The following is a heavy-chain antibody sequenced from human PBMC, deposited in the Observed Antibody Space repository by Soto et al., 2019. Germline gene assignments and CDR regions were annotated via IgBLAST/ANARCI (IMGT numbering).Heavy chain of an antibody. CDR1: GGSISSHY. V-gene: IGHV4-59*11. D-gene: IGHD2-15*01. J-gene: IGHJ6*02. CDR3: ARGGWSMDV. Sequence: QVQLQESGPGLVKPSETLSLTCTVSGGSISSHYWSWIRQPPGKGLEWIGYIYYSGSTNYHPSLQRQDNITVGTSKNQFSLKLSSVTAADTAGYYCARGGWSMDVWGRGTTVTVSS. CDR2: IYYSGST.